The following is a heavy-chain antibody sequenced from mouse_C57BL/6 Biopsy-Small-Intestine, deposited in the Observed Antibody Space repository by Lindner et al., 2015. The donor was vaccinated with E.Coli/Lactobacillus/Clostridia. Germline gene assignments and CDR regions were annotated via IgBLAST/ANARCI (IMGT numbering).Heavy chain of an antibody. CDR3: ARGSYGNYASWFAY. Sequence: VQLQESGAELVKPGASVKLSCTASGFNIKDYYMHWVKQRTEQGLEWIGRIDPEDGETKYAPKFQGKATITADTSSNTACLQLSSLTSEDTAVYYCARGSYGNYASWFAYWGQGTLVTVSA. J-gene: IGHJ3*01. V-gene: IGHV14-2*01. CDR2: IDPEDGET. CDR1: GFNIKDYY. D-gene: IGHD2-10*02.